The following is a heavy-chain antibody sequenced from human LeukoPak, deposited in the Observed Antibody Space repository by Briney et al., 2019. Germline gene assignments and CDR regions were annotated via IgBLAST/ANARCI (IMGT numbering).Heavy chain of an antibody. D-gene: IGHD2-2*02. Sequence: SETLSLTCTVSGGSISSYYWSWIRQPPGKGLEWIGYIYYSGSTNYNPSLKSRVTISVDTSKNQFSLKLSSVTAADTAVYYCARGHCSSTSCYTVWFDPWGQGTLVTVSS. CDR2: IYYSGST. CDR1: GGSISSYY. V-gene: IGHV4-59*01. J-gene: IGHJ5*02. CDR3: ARGHCSSTSCYTVWFDP.